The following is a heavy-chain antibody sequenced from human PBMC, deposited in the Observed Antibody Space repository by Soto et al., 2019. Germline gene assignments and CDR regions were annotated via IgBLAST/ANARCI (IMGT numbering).Heavy chain of an antibody. J-gene: IGHJ6*02. D-gene: IGHD2-2*01. CDR3: ARDLKDCSSTSCYPSSSWYWYNYYGMDV. V-gene: IGHV1-46*01. CDR1: GYTFTSYY. CDR2: INPSGGST. Sequence: QVQLVQSGAEVKKPGASVKVSCKASGYTFTSYYMHWVRQAPGQGLEWMGIINPSGGSTSYAQKFQGRVTMTRDTSTSTVYMELSSLRSEDTAVYYCARDLKDCSSTSCYPSSSWYWYNYYGMDVWGQGTTVTVS.